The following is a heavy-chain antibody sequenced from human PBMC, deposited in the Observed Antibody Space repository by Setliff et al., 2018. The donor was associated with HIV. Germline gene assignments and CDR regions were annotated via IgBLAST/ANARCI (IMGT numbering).Heavy chain of an antibody. V-gene: IGHV4-4*08. CDR2: IYTSGST. CDR3: ARCVTYYNFWSGYWGYYYYMDV. Sequence: SETLSLTCAVSGGSISSAYWSWIRQPPGKGLEWIGYIYTSGSTNYNPSLKSRVTISVDTSKNQFSLKLSSVTAADTAVYYCARCVTYYNFWSGYWGYYYYMDVWGKGTTVTVSS. CDR1: GGSISSAY. J-gene: IGHJ6*03. D-gene: IGHD3-3*01.